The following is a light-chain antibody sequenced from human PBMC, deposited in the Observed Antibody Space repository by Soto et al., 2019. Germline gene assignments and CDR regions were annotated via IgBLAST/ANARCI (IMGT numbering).Light chain of an antibody. Sequence: DVKMTQPPSSRSASVGDRVTITCRASQTISIYLNWYQQKPGKAPKFLIYAASSLQSGVPSRFSASGSGTDFTLTISSLQPEDFATYYCQQSYSSPQTFGQRTNADI. V-gene: IGKV1-39*01. CDR3: QQSYSSPQT. CDR1: QTISIY. CDR2: AAS. J-gene: IGKJ1*01.